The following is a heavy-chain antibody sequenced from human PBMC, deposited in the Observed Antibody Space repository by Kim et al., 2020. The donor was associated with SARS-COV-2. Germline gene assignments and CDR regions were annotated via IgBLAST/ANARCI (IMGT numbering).Heavy chain of an antibody. D-gene: IGHD2-2*02. Sequence: SETLSLTCTVSGGSISSYYWSWIRQPPGKGLEWIGYIYYSGSSNYNPSLKSRVTISVDTSKSQFFLKLSSVTAADTAVFYCARGSYCSSTSCYTEYNWF. CDR3: ARGSYCSSTSCYTEYNWF. V-gene: IGHV4-59*13. J-gene: IGHJ5*01. CDR2: IYYSGSS. CDR1: GGSISSYY.